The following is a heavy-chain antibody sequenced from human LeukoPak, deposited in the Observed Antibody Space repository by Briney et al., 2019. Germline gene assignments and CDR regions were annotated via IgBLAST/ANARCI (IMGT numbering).Heavy chain of an antibody. CDR2: INTNTGNP. Sequence: ASVKVSCKASGYTFTSYAMNWVRQAPGQGLEWMGWINTNTGNPTYAQGFTGRFVFSLDTSVSTAYLQISSLKAEDTAVYYCARSLGYCSSTSCYGEGGTLGYWGQGTLVTVSS. CDR3: ARSLGYCSSTSCYGEGGTLGY. CDR1: GYTFTSYA. V-gene: IGHV7-4-1*02. J-gene: IGHJ4*02. D-gene: IGHD2-2*01.